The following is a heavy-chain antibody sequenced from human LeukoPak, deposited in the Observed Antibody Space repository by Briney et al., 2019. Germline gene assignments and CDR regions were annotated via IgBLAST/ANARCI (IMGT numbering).Heavy chain of an antibody. J-gene: IGHJ4*02. V-gene: IGHV4-38-2*02. D-gene: IGHD6-19*01. CDR2: IDHSGST. CDR1: GYSISSGYY. Sequence: SETLSLTCTVSGYSISSGYYWGWIRQPPGKRLEWTGSIDHSGSTYYNPSLKSRITISVDTSKNQFSLKLSSVTAADTAVYYCARDSALAQAVMDYWGQGTLVTVSS. CDR3: ARDSALAQAVMDY.